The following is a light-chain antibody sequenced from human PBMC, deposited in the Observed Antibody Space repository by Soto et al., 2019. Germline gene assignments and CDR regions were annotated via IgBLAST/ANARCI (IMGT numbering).Light chain of an antibody. Sequence: EIVLTQSPDTLSLSPGERVTLSCRASQSVGKSYLAWYQQKPGQAPRLLIYGASSRATGIPDRFSGYESGTEYTLTISRLEPEDFAVYYCQQYASSPLTFGGGTKVEIK. CDR3: QQYASSPLT. CDR2: GAS. J-gene: IGKJ4*01. V-gene: IGKV3-20*01. CDR1: QSVGKSY.